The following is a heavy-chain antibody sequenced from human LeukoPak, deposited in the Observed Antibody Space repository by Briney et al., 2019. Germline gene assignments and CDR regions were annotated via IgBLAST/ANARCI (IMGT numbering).Heavy chain of an antibody. J-gene: IGHJ3*02. CDR2: IDPSDSYT. Sequence: GESLKISCKGSGYSFTSYWISWVRQMPGKGLEWMGRIDPSDSYTNYCPSFQGHLPISADKSISTAYLQWSSLKASDTAMYYCARQGIAAAAYDAFYIWGQGTMGTVSS. CDR1: GYSFTSYW. CDR3: ARQGIAAAAYDAFYI. D-gene: IGHD6-13*01. V-gene: IGHV5-10-1*01.